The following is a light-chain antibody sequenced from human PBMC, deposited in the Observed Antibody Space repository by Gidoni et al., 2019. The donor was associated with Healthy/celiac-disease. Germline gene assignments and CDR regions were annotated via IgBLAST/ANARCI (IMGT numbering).Light chain of an antibody. CDR3: QQYYSTPHT. CDR1: QSVLYSSNNKNY. J-gene: IGKJ2*01. V-gene: IGKV4-1*01. CDR2: GAS. Sequence: DIVMTQSPDSLAVSLGERATINCKSSQSVLYSSNNKNYLAWYQQKPGQPPKLLIYGASTRESGFPDRFRGSGSGTDFTLTISSLQAEDVSVYYCQQYYSTPHTFGQGTKLEIK.